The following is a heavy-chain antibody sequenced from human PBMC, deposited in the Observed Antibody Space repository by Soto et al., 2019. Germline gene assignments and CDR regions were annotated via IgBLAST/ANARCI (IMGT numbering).Heavy chain of an antibody. CDR2: INAGNGNT. V-gene: IGHV1-3*01. J-gene: IGHJ6*03. CDR3: ARDSLITGRRGAYYYYYMDV. CDR1: GYTFTSYA. D-gene: IGHD1-20*01. Sequence: ASVKVSCKASGYTFTSYAMHWVRQAPGQRLEWMGWINAGNGNTKYSQKFQGRVTITRDTSASTAYMELSSLRSEDTAVYYCARDSLITGRRGAYYYYYMDVWGKGTTVTVSS.